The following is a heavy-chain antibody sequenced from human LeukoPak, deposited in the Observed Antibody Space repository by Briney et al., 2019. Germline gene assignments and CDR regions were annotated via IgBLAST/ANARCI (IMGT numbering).Heavy chain of an antibody. D-gene: IGHD7-27*01. CDR2: IYYLGGT. CDR3: ARLKPNYLGTFDS. CDR1: GGSISGYY. V-gene: IGHV4-59*08. Sequence: SETLSLTCTVSGGSISGYYWTWIRQPPGKGLEWIGCIYYLGGTNYNPSLKSRVTISLDTSKNQFSLKLSSVTAADTAMFYCARLKPNYLGTFDSWGQGALVTVSS. J-gene: IGHJ4*02.